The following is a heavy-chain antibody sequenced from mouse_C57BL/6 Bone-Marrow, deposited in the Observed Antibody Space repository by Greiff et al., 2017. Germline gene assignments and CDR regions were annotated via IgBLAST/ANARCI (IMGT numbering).Heavy chain of an antibody. CDR1: GYTFTSYW. J-gene: IGHJ3*01. V-gene: IGHV1-72*01. CDR3: ANLLWYPWFAY. D-gene: IGHD2-1*01. Sequence: QVQLQQPGAELVKPGASVKLSCKASGYTFTSYWMHWVKQRPGRGFEWIGRFDPNRGGTKYNEKFKSKATLTVDKPSSTAYMHLSSLTSEDSAVYYCANLLWYPWFAYWGQGTLVTVSA. CDR2: FDPNRGGT.